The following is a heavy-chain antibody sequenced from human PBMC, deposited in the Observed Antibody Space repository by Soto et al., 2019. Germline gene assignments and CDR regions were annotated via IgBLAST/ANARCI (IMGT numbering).Heavy chain of an antibody. D-gene: IGHD1-7*01. CDR1: GGSFTSNNW. CDR3: ASRDPGTSVDY. V-gene: IGHV4-4*02. J-gene: IGHJ4*02. Sequence: QVQLQESGPGLVKPSGTLSLTCAVSGGSFTSNNWWTWVRQPPGQGLEWIGEIYRPGSTNDHPSLKSRVTISLDKSENQFSLKVTSLTAADTAVYYCASRDPGTSVDYWGQGTLVTVSS. CDR2: IYRPGST.